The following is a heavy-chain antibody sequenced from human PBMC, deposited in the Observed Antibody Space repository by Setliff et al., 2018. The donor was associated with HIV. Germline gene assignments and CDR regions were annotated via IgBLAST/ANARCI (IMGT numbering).Heavy chain of an antibody. V-gene: IGHV4-30-4*08. CDR1: GDSISSDDHY. J-gene: IGHJ4*02. CDR2: IFNTGST. Sequence: SETLSLTCTVSGDSISSDDHYWSWIRQTPGKGLEWIGYIFNTGSTYYKSSLASRLTMSIDTSRNQFSLKLRSVTAADTAVYYCARHFYGYYGSNGLPIQYWGQGTLVTVSS. CDR3: ARHFYGYYGSNGLPIQY. D-gene: IGHD3-22*01.